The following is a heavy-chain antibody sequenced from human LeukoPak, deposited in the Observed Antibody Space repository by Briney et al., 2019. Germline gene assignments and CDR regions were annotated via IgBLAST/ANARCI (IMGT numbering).Heavy chain of an antibody. CDR1: GGSISSYY. J-gene: IGHJ5*02. V-gene: IGHV4-59*08. CDR3: ARHVYYGVLPA. D-gene: IGHD4-17*01. CDR2: IYYSGST. Sequence: SETLSLTCTVSGGSISSYYWSWIRQPPGKGLEWIGYIYYSGSTNYNPSLKSRVTISVDTSKNQFSLKLSSVTAADTAVYYCARHVYYGVLPAWGQGTLVTVSS.